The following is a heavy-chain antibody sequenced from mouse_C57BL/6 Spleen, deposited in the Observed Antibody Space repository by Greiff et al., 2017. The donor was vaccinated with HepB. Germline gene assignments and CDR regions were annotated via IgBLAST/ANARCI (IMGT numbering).Heavy chain of an antibody. CDR2: IHPNSGST. CDR3: ARDGDGSPYFDY. CDR1: GYTFTSYW. D-gene: IGHD1-1*01. Sequence: QVQLQQPGAELVKPGASVKLSCKASGYTFTSYWMHWVKQRPGQGLEWIGMIHPNSGSTNYNEKFKSKATLTVDKSSSTAYMQLSSLTSEDSAVYYCARDGDGSPYFDYWGQGTTLTVSS. V-gene: IGHV1-64*01. J-gene: IGHJ2*01.